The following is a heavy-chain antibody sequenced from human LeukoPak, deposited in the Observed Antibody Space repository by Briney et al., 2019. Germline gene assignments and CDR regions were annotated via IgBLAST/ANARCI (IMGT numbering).Heavy chain of an antibody. CDR1: GYTFTSYY. J-gene: IGHJ4*02. CDR3: ARDEQWLVPFDY. V-gene: IGHV1-18*04. D-gene: IGHD6-19*01. CDR2: ISAYNGNT. Sequence: ASVKVTCKASGYTFTSYYMHWVRQAPGQGLEWMGWISAYNGNTNYAQKLQGRVTMTTDTSTSTAYMELRSLRSDDTAVYYCARDEQWLVPFDYWGQGTLVTVSS.